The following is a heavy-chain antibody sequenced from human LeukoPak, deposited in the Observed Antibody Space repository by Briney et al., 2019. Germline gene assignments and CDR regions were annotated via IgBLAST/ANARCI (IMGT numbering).Heavy chain of an antibody. Sequence: SVKVSCKASGGAFNSYTITWVRQAPGQGLELMGRIIPILGIANYAQKFQRRVTITADKSTSTAYMELSSLRSEDTAVYYCAINWNDWGQGTPVTVSS. D-gene: IGHD1-1*01. CDR3: AINWND. J-gene: IGHJ4*02. CDR1: GGAFNSYT. V-gene: IGHV1-69*02. CDR2: IIPILGIA.